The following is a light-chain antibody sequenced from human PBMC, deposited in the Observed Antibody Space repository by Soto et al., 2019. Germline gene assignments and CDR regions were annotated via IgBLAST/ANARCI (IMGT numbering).Light chain of an antibody. Sequence: ESVLTQSTGTLSLSPGERATLSCRASQSVSSSYLAWYQQKVGQAPRLLIYGASSRATGIPDRFSGSGSGKDFTLTISRLEPEDFAVYYCQQYGTTLITFGHGTKVDIK. CDR2: GAS. CDR3: QQYGTTLIT. J-gene: IGKJ3*01. CDR1: QSVSSSY. V-gene: IGKV3-20*01.